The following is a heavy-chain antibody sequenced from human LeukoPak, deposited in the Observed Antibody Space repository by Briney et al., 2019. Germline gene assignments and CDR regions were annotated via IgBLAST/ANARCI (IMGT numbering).Heavy chain of an antibody. V-gene: IGHV3-30*18. CDR2: ISYDGSNK. CDR1: GFTFSSYG. J-gene: IGHJ2*01. Sequence: GGSLRLSCAASGFTFSSYGMHWVRQAPGKGLEWVAVISYDGSNKYYADSAKGRFTISRDNSKNTVYLQMNRLTAEDSAVYYCTKAGGNYFNWYFDLWGRGTLVTVSS. D-gene: IGHD1-26*01. CDR3: TKAGGNYFNWYFDL.